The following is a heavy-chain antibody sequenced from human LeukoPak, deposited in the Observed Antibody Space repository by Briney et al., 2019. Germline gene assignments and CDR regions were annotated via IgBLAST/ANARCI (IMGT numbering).Heavy chain of an antibody. CDR1: GFTFDDYA. D-gene: IGHD6-13*01. Sequence: PGGSLRLSCAASGFTFDDYAMHWVRQAPGKGLEWVSGISWNSGSIGYADSVKGRFTISRDNAKNSLYLQMNSLRAEDTALYYCAKDMGQQLDLPFDYWGQGTLVTVSS. V-gene: IGHV3-9*01. CDR2: ISWNSGSI. J-gene: IGHJ4*02. CDR3: AKDMGQQLDLPFDY.